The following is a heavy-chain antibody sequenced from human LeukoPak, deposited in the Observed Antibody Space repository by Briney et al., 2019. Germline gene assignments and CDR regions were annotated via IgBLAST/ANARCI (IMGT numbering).Heavy chain of an antibody. Sequence: GGSLRLSCAASGFTVSSNYMSWVRQAPGKGLEWGSVIYSGGSTYYADSVKGRFTISRDNSKNTLYLQMNSLRAEDTAVYYCARAKHSGYFSYYFDYWGQGTLVTVSS. D-gene: IGHD3-22*01. J-gene: IGHJ4*02. CDR1: GFTVSSNY. CDR3: ARAKHSGYFSYYFDY. V-gene: IGHV3-53*01. CDR2: IYSGGST.